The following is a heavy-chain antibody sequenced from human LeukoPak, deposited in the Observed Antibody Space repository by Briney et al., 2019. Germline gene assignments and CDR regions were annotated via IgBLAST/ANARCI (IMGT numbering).Heavy chain of an antibody. CDR1: GYSFTSYW. CDR2: IYPGDSDT. V-gene: IGHV5-51*01. CDR3: ARRASGYCSSTTCFFDY. D-gene: IGHD2-2*01. J-gene: IGHJ4*02. Sequence: GESLKISCKGSGYSFTSYWIGWVRQMPGKGQEWMGIIYPGDSDTRYSPSFQGQVTISADKSISTAYLQWSSLKASDTAMYYCARRASGYCSSTTCFFDYWGQGTLVTVSS.